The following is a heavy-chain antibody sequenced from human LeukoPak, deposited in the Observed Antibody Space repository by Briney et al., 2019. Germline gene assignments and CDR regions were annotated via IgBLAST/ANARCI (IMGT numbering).Heavy chain of an antibody. Sequence: GGSLRLSCAASGXTFSSYGMHWVRQAPGKGLEWVAVIWYDGSNKYYADSVKGRFTISRDNSKNTLYLQMNSLRAEDTAVYYCAREVGTTVVTSDAFDIWGQGTMVTVSS. V-gene: IGHV3-33*01. CDR2: IWYDGSNK. D-gene: IGHD4-23*01. CDR3: AREVGTTVVTSDAFDI. CDR1: GXTFSSYG. J-gene: IGHJ3*02.